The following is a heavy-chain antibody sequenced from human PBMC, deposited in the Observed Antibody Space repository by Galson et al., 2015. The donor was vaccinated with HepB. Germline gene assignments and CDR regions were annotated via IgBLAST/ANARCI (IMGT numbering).Heavy chain of an antibody. Sequence: SAISGSGGSTYYADSVKGRFTISRDNSKNTLYLQMNSLRAEDTVVYYCAKVSGSYYPSNYFDFWGQGTLVTVSS. J-gene: IGHJ4*02. CDR2: ISGSGGST. V-gene: IGHV3-23*01. D-gene: IGHD1-26*01. CDR3: AKVSGSYYPSNYFDF.